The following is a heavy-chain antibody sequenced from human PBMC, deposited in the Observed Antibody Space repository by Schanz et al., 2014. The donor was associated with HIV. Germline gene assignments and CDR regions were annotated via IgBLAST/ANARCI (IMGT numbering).Heavy chain of an antibody. CDR1: GLTLSSYG. CDR3: ARDKGDNWAGYYYYYGMDV. V-gene: IGHV3-23*01. D-gene: IGHD1-20*01. Sequence: EVQVLESGGDLVQPGGSLRLSCAASGLTLSSYGMSWVRQAPGKGLEWVSAISGSGSSTYYADSVKGRFTISRDNAKNSLYLQMNSLRAEDTAVYYCARDKGDNWAGYYYYYGMDVWGQGTTVTVSS. CDR2: ISGSGSST. J-gene: IGHJ6*02.